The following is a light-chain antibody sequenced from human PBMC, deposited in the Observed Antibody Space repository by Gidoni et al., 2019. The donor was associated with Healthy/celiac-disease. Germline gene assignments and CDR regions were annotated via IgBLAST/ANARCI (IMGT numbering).Light chain of an antibody. V-gene: IGLV1-40*01. Sequence: QSVLTQPTSVSGAPGQRVTISCTGSSSNIGAGYDVHWYQKLPGTAPKLLIYGNSNRPSGVPDRFSGSKSGTSASLAITGLQAEDEADYYCQSYDSSLSGYVFGGGTKLTVL. CDR2: GNS. CDR3: QSYDSSLSGYV. CDR1: SSNIGAGYD. J-gene: IGLJ2*01.